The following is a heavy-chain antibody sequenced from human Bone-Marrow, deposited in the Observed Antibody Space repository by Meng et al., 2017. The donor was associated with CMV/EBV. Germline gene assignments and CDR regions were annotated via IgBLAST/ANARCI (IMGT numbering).Heavy chain of an antibody. D-gene: IGHD2-21*01. Sequence: SVKVSCKASGGTFSSYAISWVRQAPGQGLEWMGGIIPIFGTANYAQKFQGRVTITTDESTSTAYMELSSLRSEDTAVYYCARDEQRVMPGFDPWGQGTLVTVSS. CDR1: GGTFSSYA. CDR2: IIPIFGTA. CDR3: ARDEQRVMPGFDP. V-gene: IGHV1-69*05. J-gene: IGHJ5*02.